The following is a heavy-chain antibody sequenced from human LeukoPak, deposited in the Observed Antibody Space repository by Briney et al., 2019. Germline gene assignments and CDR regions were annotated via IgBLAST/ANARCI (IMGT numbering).Heavy chain of an antibody. V-gene: IGHV3-7*01. D-gene: IGHD1-26*01. CDR3: ARGGKYHFDY. Sequence: GGSLRLSCAASGFTFSSYWMSWVRQPPGKGLEWVANIKEEGSEKYYVDSVKGRFTISRDNAKNSLYLQMDSLRAEDTAVYYCARGGKYHFDYWGQGTLVTVSS. CDR2: IKEEGSEK. CDR1: GFTFSSYW. J-gene: IGHJ4*02.